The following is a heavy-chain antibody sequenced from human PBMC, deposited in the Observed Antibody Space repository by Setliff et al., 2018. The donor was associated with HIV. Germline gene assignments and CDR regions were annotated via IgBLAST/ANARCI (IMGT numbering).Heavy chain of an antibody. Sequence: SCKASGYTFTNYGISWVRQAPGQGLEWMGGIIPILGGTNYAQKFQGWVTMTRDTSISTAYMELSRLRSDDTAVYYCARGDAHYNFWSGYLGRTFDYGMDVWGQGTTVTVSS. V-gene: IGHV1-2*04. CDR2: IIPILGGT. J-gene: IGHJ6*02. CDR1: GYTFTNYG. D-gene: IGHD3-3*01. CDR3: ARGDAHYNFWSGYLGRTFDYGMDV.